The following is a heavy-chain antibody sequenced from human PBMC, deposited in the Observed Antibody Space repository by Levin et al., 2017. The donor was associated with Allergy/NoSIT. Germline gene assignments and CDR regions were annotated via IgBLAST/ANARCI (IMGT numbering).Heavy chain of an antibody. CDR1: GFTFDDYA. D-gene: IGHD3-22*01. CDR2: ISWDSGSI. Sequence: SCAASGFTFDDYAMYWVRQAPGKGLEWVSGISWDSGSIGYADSVQGRFTISRDNAKNSLYLQMNSLKPEDTALYYCAKGVAGSGYPHFDYWGQGTLVTVSS. J-gene: IGHJ4*02. V-gene: IGHV3-9*01. CDR3: AKGVAGSGYPHFDY.